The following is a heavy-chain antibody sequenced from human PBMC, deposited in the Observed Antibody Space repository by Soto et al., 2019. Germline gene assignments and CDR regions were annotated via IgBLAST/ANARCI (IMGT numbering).Heavy chain of an antibody. Sequence: GGSLRLSCAASGFTFSSYAMSWVRQAPGKGLEWVSAISGSGGSTYYADSVKGRFTISRXXXXXXXYLQMNSLRAEDTAVYYCAKDNYDFWSGPRGMDVWGQGTTVTVSS. CDR3: AKDNYDFWSGPRGMDV. V-gene: IGHV3-23*01. CDR2: ISGSGGST. J-gene: IGHJ6*02. CDR1: GFTFSSYA. D-gene: IGHD3-3*01.